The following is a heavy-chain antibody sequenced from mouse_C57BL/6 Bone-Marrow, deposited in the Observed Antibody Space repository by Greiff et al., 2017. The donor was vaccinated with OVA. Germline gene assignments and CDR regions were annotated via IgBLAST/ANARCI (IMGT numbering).Heavy chain of an antibody. D-gene: IGHD1-1*01. V-gene: IGHV1-54*01. Sequence: VKLQQSGAELVRPGTSVKVSCKASGYAFTNYLIEWVKQRPGQGLEWIGVINPGSGGTNYNEKFKGKATLTADKSSSTAYMQLSSLTSEDSAVYFCARESLYYYGSSHWYFDVWGTGTTVTVSS. CDR3: ARESLYYYGSSHWYFDV. J-gene: IGHJ1*03. CDR2: INPGSGGT. CDR1: GYAFTNYL.